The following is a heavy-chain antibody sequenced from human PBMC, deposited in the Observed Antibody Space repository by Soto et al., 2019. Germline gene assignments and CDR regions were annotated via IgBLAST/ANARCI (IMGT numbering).Heavy chain of an antibody. CDR3: AKDRSSSWYDP. Sequence: EVQLVESGGGLVQPGRSLRLSCAASGFTFKDYAMHGVRQAQGRGLEWVSGISWNSGSIGYADSVKGRFTISRDNAKNSLYLQMNSLRAEDTALYYCAKDRSSSWYDPWGQGTLVTASS. J-gene: IGHJ5*02. CDR2: ISWNSGSI. V-gene: IGHV3-9*01. CDR1: GFTFKDYA.